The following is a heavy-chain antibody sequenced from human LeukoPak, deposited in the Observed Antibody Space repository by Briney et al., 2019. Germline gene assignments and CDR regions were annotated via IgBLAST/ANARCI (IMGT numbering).Heavy chain of an antibody. Sequence: GASVKVSCKASGYSFTNYGISWVRQAPGQGLEWMGWVNPNRGGTNYAQNFQGRVTMTRDMSISTAYMELSRLRSDDTAVYYCARDPVFSGSYSLFDHWGQGTLVTVSS. D-gene: IGHD1-26*01. CDR3: ARDPVFSGSYSLFDH. V-gene: IGHV1-2*02. CDR2: VNPNRGGT. J-gene: IGHJ4*02. CDR1: GYSFTNYG.